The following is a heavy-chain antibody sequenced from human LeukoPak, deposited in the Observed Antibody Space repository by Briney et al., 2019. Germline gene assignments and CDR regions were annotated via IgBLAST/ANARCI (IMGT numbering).Heavy chain of an antibody. D-gene: IGHD3-22*01. J-gene: IGHJ4*02. CDR2: ISSSGGST. Sequence: GGSLRLSCGASGFTFSSYAMSWARQAPGKGLEWVSAISSSGGSTHYADSVKGRFTISRDNSKNTLYLQMNNLGAEDTAVYYCAKRYYYDNSGLWDYWGQGALVTVSS. CDR3: AKRYYYDNSGLWDY. V-gene: IGHV3-23*01. CDR1: GFTFSSYA.